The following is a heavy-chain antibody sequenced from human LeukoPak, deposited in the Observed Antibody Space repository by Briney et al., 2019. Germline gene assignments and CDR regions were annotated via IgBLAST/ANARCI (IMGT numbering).Heavy chain of an antibody. V-gene: IGHV3-11*04. CDR2: ISSGSGSI. Sequence: GGSLRLSCAASGFTFSDYYMSWIRQAPGKGLEWLSYISSGSGSIYYADSVQGRFTISRDNARSSLYLQMNSLRDEDTAVYYCARVSVDAFDVWGQGTMVTVSS. CDR3: ARVSVDAFDV. CDR1: GFTFSDYY. J-gene: IGHJ3*01.